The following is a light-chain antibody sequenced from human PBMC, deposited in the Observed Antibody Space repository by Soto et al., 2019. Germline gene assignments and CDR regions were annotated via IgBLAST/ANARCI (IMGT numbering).Light chain of an antibody. CDR2: NSY. CDR1: SSNIGSKT. CDR3: SSWDASLNGYV. V-gene: IGLV1-44*01. J-gene: IGLJ1*01. Sequence: QSALTQPPSASGTPGQRVTISCSGSSSNIGSKTVNWYQQLPGTVPKLLIYNSYQRPSGVPDRFSASKSGTSAFLAISGLQSEDEADYYCSSWDASLNGYVFGTGTKVTVL.